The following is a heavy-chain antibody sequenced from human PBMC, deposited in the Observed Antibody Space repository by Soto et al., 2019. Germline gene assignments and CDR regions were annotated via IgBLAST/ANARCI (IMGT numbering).Heavy chain of an antibody. J-gene: IGHJ6*04. CDR1: GGSISSSSYY. D-gene: IGHD5-18*01. V-gene: IGHV4-39*01. Sequence: SETLSLTCTVSGGSISSSSYYWGWIRQPPGKGLEWIGSIYYSGSTYYNPSLKSRVTISVDTSKSQFSLKLSSVTAADTAVYYCTCIFSGGYGYGFYYYGMDVWGKGTTVTVTS. CDR3: TCIFSGGYGYGFYYYGMDV. CDR2: IYYSGST.